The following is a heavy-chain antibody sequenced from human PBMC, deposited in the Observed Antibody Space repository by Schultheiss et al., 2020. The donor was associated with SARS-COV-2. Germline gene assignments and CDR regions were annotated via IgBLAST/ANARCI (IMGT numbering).Heavy chain of an antibody. Sequence: SETLSLTCTVSGGSISSGGYYWSWIRQHPGKGLEWIGYIYYSGSTNYNPSLKSRVTISVDTSKNQFSLKLSSVTAADTAVYYCAKVSHFAEIDYWGQGTLVTVSS. J-gene: IGHJ4*02. CDR2: IYYSGST. CDR1: GGSISSGGYY. V-gene: IGHV4-61*08. CDR3: AKVSHFAEIDY.